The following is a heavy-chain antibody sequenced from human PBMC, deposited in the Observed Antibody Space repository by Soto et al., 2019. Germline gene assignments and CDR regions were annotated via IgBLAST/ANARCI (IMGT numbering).Heavy chain of an antibody. Sequence: PGGSLRLSCAASGFTFSNYAMHWVRQAPGKGLEWVAVISYDGSNKYYADSVKGRFTISRDNSKYTLYLQMNSLRAEDTAVYYCGRASISVAGTGLIDYWGQGTMVTVYS. CDR2: ISYDGSNK. V-gene: IGHV3-30-3*01. D-gene: IGHD6-19*01. J-gene: IGHJ4*02. CDR3: GRASISVAGTGLIDY. CDR1: GFTFSNYA.